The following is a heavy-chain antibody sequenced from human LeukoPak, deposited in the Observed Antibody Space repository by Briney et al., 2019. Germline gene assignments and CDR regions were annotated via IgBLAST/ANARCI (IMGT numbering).Heavy chain of an antibody. Sequence: PGGSLRLSCAASGFTFSSYSMNWVRQAPGKGLEWVSSISSSSSYIYYADSVKGRFIISRDNSKNTLYLQMNSLRVEDTGVYYCARDREGSSSWDYWGQGTLVTVSS. CDR1: GFTFSSYS. V-gene: IGHV3-21*04. D-gene: IGHD6-13*01. CDR2: ISSSSSYI. CDR3: ARDREGSSSWDY. J-gene: IGHJ4*02.